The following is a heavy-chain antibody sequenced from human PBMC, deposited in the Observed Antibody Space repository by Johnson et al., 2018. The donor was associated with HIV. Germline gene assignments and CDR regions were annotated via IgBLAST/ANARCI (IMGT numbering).Heavy chain of an antibody. D-gene: IGHD3-16*01. CDR3: ARGGDHDAFDI. J-gene: IGHJ3*02. CDR2: ISYDGSNK. CDR1: GFTFSSSG. Sequence: QVQLVESGGGVVQPGRSLRLSCAASGFTFSSSGMHWVRQAPGKGLEWVAVISYDGSNKYYADSVKGRFTISRENAKNSLYLQMNSLRGGDTAVYYCARGGDHDAFDIWGQGTMVTVSS. V-gene: IGHV3-30*03.